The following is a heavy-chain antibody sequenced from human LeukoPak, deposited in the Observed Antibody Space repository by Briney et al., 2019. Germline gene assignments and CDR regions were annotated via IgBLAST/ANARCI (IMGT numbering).Heavy chain of an antibody. CDR2: NHRSGTT. Sequence: PSETLSLTCAVSGYSISSGYYWGWLRQPPGKGLEWIGSNHRSGTTYYNPSLKSRATISVATSKNQFSLKLSSVTAADTAVYYCARKTSQNIVIRPNWFDPWGQGTLVTVSS. J-gene: IGHJ5*02. CDR3: ARKTSQNIVIRPNWFDP. D-gene: IGHD2/OR15-2a*01. V-gene: IGHV4-38-2*01. CDR1: GYSISSGYY.